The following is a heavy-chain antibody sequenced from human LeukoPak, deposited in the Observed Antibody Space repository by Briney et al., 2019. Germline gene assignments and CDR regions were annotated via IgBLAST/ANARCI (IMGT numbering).Heavy chain of an antibody. D-gene: IGHD3-10*01. CDR2: ISSSGST. CDR3: ARESNYHGSGTGWFDP. Sequence: PSETLSLTCTVSGDSISSGDYYWSWIRQPAGKGLEWIGRISSSGSTYYNPSLKSRVTISVDTSKNQLSLKLSSVTAADTAVYYCARESNYHGSGTGWFDPWGQGTLVTVSS. CDR1: GDSISSGDYY. V-gene: IGHV4-61*02. J-gene: IGHJ5*02.